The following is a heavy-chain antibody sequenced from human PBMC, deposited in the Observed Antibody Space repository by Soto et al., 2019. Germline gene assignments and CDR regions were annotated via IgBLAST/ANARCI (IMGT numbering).Heavy chain of an antibody. CDR1: GFTFSSYA. D-gene: IGHD3-10*01. V-gene: IGHV3-21*04. CDR2: ISSSGSTI. J-gene: IGHJ5*02. Sequence: KPGGSLRLSCAASGFTFSSYAMSWVRQAPGKGLEWVSAISSSGSTIYYADSVKGRFTISRDNAKNSLYLQMNSLRAEDTAVYYCARDSNLSGWFDPWGQGTLVTVSS. CDR3: ARDSNLSGWFDP.